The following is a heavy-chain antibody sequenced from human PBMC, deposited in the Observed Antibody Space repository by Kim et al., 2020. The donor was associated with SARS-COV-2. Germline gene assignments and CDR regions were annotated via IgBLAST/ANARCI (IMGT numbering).Heavy chain of an antibody. CDR1: GYTFTSYG. CDR2: ISAYNGNT. D-gene: IGHD3-22*01. J-gene: IGHJ4*02. V-gene: IGHV1-18*01. CDR3: ARVRAQYYYDSSGYFPSDY. Sequence: ASVKVSCKASGYTFTSYGISWVRQAPGQGLEWMGWISAYNGNTNYAQKLQGRVTMTTDTSTSTAYMELRSLRSDDTAVYYCARVRAQYYYDSSGYFPSDYWGQGTLVTVSS.